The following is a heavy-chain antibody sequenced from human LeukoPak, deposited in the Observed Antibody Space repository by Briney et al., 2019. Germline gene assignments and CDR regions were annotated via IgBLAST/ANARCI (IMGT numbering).Heavy chain of an antibody. CDR2: INPNSDNT. Sequence: ASVKVSCKASGYTFTSYDINWVRQATGQGLEWMGWINPNSDNTGYPQKFQGRVTITWNTSISTTYMELSSLRSEDTAVFYCARGPSGSWSSRVRYMDVWGKGTTVTVSS. CDR3: ARGPSGSWSSRVRYMDV. CDR1: GYTFTSYD. V-gene: IGHV1-8*03. J-gene: IGHJ6*03. D-gene: IGHD6-13*01.